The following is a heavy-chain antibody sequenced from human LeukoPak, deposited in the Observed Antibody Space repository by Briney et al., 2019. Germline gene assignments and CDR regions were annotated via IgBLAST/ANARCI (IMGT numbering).Heavy chain of an antibody. CDR1: GFTFSGYW. J-gene: IGHJ4*02. Sequence: GGSLRLSCAASGFTFSGYWMHWARQAPGKGLVWVGCIKGDGSDTGYADSVKGRFTISRDNAKNMLYLQMNSLRVEDTAVYYCARDPAHGYSSGWFVWFDYWGQGTLVTVSS. V-gene: IGHV3-74*01. D-gene: IGHD6-19*01. CDR2: IKGDGSDT. CDR3: ARDPAHGYSSGWFVWFDY.